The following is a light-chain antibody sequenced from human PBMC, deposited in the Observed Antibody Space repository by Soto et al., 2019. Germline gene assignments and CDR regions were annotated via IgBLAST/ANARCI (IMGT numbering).Light chain of an antibody. CDR1: QSIKNW. CDR3: HQSNSYSQFT. Sequence: DIQMTQSPSTLSASVGDRVTITCRASQSIKNWLAWYQQKPGEAPKLLIYKASTLESGVPSKFSRSGSGTEFTLTISCLQPDDVANYYCHQSNSYSQFTLGPGTKVDIK. V-gene: IGKV1-5*03. J-gene: IGKJ3*01. CDR2: KAS.